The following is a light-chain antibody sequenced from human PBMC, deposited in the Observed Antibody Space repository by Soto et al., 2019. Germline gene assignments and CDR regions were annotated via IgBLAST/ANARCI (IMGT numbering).Light chain of an antibody. CDR2: DAS. V-gene: IGKV3-11*01. CDR3: QQANSFPLT. Sequence: DIILTQSPDTLSLSPGERATLSCRASQNVRTFLAWYQQKPGQAPRLLISDASYRATGVPPRFSGSGSGTDFTLTISSLEPEDFATYYCQQANSFPLTFGGGTKVEIK. J-gene: IGKJ4*01. CDR1: QNVRTF.